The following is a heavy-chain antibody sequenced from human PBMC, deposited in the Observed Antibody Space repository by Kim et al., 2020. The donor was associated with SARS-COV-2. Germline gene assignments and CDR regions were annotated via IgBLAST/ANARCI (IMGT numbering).Heavy chain of an antibody. CDR3: ATHAPYSSSWYYYYYGMDV. CDR2: FDPEDGET. D-gene: IGHD6-13*01. CDR1: GYTLTELS. Sequence: ASVKVSCKVSGYTLTELSMHWVRQAPGKGLEWMGGFDPEDGETIYAQKFQGRVTMTEDTSTDTAYMELSSLRSEDTAVYYCATHAPYSSSWYYYYYGMDVWGQRTTVTVSS. V-gene: IGHV1-24*01. J-gene: IGHJ6*02.